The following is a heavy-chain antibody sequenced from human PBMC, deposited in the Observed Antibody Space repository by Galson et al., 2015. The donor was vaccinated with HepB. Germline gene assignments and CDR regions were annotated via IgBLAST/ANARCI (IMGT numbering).Heavy chain of an antibody. J-gene: IGHJ6*02. CDR2: IIPIFTTA. D-gene: IGHD1-26*01. CDR1: GDTFSSYA. CDR3: ATSRPPSGSYSYYYYYGMDV. Sequence: SVKVSCKASGDTFSSYAISWVRQAPGQGLEWMGGIIPIFTTANSAQKFQDRITITADESTNTAYMELSSLRSEDTAVYYCATSRPPSGSYSYYYYYGMDVWGQGTTVTVSS. V-gene: IGHV1-69*13.